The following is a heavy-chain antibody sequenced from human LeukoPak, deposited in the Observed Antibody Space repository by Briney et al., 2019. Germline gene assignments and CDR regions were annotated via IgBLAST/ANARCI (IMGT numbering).Heavy chain of an antibody. V-gene: IGHV3-23*01. CDR1: GITFSNSA. J-gene: IGHJ3*02. CDR2: ITKSGDQT. Sequence: GGSLRLSCVPSGITFSNSALSWVRQAPGKGLEWVSTITKSGDQTHYADSVRGLFTISRDNSKNTLYLQMNSLRAEDTAVYYCARDRGSTMGATGAFDIWGQGTMVTVSS. D-gene: IGHD1-26*01. CDR3: ARDRGSTMGATGAFDI.